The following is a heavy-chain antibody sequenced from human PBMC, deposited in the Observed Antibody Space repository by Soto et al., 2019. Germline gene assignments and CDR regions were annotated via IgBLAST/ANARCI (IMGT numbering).Heavy chain of an antibody. Sequence: EVQLVQSGAEVKKPGESLKISCKGSGYSFTSYWIGWVRQMPGKGLEWMGIIYPGDSDTRYSPSFQGQVTISADKSISTAYLQWSSLKASDTAMYYCARLLGYCSGGSCHGFRGAAFDIWGQGTMVTVSS. CDR2: IYPGDSDT. D-gene: IGHD2-15*01. CDR3: ARLLGYCSGGSCHGFRGAAFDI. V-gene: IGHV5-51*01. CDR1: GYSFTSYW. J-gene: IGHJ3*02.